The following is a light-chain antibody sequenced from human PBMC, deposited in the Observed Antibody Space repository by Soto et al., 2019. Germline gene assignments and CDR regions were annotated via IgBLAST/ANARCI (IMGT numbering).Light chain of an antibody. J-gene: IGLJ1*01. Sequence: QSALTQPASVSGSPGQSITSSCTGTSSDVGSYNHVSWYQQHPGKVPKLMIYEATQRPSGVSDRFSGSKSGNTASLTISGLQAEDEADYYCCSYAGSSTYVFGTGTKVTVL. V-gene: IGLV2-23*01. CDR3: CSYAGSSTYV. CDR2: EAT. CDR1: SSDVGSYNH.